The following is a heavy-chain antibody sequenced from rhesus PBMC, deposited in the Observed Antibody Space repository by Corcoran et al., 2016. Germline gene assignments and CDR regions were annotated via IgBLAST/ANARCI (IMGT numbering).Heavy chain of an antibody. Sequence: EVQLVESGGGLAKPGGSLRLSCAASGFSFGDYYMYWVRKAPGKGLWWVSGISYHGVSTYYADSGKGRFTISRENAKNTLYLQMDSLRAEDTAVYYCARDEYYYSGSFPAYWGQGVLVTVSS. J-gene: IGHJ4*01. CDR3: ARDEYYYSGSFPAY. D-gene: IGHD3-16*01. CDR1: GFSFGDYY. CDR2: ISYHGVST. V-gene: IGHV3S18*01.